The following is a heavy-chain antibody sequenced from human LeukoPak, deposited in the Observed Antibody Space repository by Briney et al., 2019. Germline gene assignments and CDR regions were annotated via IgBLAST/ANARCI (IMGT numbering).Heavy chain of an antibody. J-gene: IGHJ4*02. CDR2: ASVIHGDM. Sequence: GASVKGSCKASGYTFASYGISWVRQATGQGLEWRAWASVIHGDMKYGQKFQGRVTVTTDTSTSTVYLELRRLRPDDTAVYYCVRAQYLNVMTGFDDWGQGTLVTVSS. CDR3: VRAQYLNVMTGFDD. D-gene: IGHD3-9*01. V-gene: IGHV1-18*01. CDR1: GYTFASYG.